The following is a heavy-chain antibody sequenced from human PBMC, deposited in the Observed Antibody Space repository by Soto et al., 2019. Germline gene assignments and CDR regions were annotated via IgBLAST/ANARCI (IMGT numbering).Heavy chain of an antibody. J-gene: IGHJ2*01. Sequence: EVQLVESGGGLVKPGGSLRLSCAASGFSFNNYSMNWVRQAPGKGLEWVSSISRSSRYIYYADSVKGRFTISRDNAKNSLSLHMNGLRAEDTAVYYWARVEYYGGNRFYWYIDLWGCGALVTVSS. CDR2: ISRSSRYI. CDR3: ARVEYYGGNRFYWYIDL. V-gene: IGHV3-21*01. D-gene: IGHD4-17*01. CDR1: GFSFNNYS.